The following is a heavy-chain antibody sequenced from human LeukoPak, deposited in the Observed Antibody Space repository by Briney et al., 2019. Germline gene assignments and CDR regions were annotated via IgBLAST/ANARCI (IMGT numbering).Heavy chain of an antibody. Sequence: SETLSVTCAVYGGTFSGYYWSWIRQPPGKRLEWIGEINHSGCTNYNPSLKSRVTISLDTSKNQFSLKPSSVTAADTAVYYCARGLYCSGGSCYRPFDYWGQGTLVTVSS. CDR2: INHSGCT. CDR1: GGTFSGYY. CDR3: ARGLYCSGGSCYRPFDY. J-gene: IGHJ4*02. V-gene: IGHV4-34*01. D-gene: IGHD2-15*01.